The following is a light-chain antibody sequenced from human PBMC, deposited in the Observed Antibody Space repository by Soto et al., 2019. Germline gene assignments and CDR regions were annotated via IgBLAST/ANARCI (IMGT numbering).Light chain of an antibody. J-gene: IGKJ5*01. CDR1: QSISSY. V-gene: IGKV1-39*01. Sequence: DIQMTQSPSSLSASVGDSVTITCRASQSISSYLNWYKQKPGKAPKIMIYAASSSQSGVPSRFSGSGSGTDFTLTISSLKPEDFETYYCQQSYSTPITFGQGTRLEIK. CDR2: AAS. CDR3: QQSYSTPIT.